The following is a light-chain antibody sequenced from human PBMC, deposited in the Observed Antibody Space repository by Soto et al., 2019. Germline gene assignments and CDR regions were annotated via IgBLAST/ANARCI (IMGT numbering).Light chain of an antibody. J-gene: IGKJ4*01. CDR2: KAT. CDR1: QGVSSW. CDR3: QQVSSFPLT. V-gene: IGKV1-12*01. Sequence: DIQMAQSPSSVSASVGDSVTISCRASQGVSSWLAWFQQHPGKAPSLLIYKATNLQTGVPSRVRGSGSDTDFTLTISNLQPEDFATYYCQQVSSFPLTFGGGTKVQLK.